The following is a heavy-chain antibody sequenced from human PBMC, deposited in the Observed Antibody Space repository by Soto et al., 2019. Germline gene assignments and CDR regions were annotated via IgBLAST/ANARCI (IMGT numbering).Heavy chain of an antibody. D-gene: IGHD3-22*01. J-gene: IGHJ5*02. CDR3: AVSAYYYDSSGYQGWFDP. CDR1: GYTFTSYA. V-gene: IGHV1-3*01. CDR2: INAGNGNT. Sequence: SVKRSCKASGYTFTSYAMHWVRQAPIQRLEWMGWINAGNGNTKYSQKFQGRVTITRDTSASTAYMELSSLRSEDTAVYYCAVSAYYYDSSGYQGWFDPWGQGTLVTVSS.